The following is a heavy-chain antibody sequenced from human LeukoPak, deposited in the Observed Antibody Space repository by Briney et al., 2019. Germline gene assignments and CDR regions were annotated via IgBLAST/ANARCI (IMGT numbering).Heavy chain of an antibody. CDR1: GGSISSSSYY. CDR2: IYYSGST. D-gene: IGHD4-17*01. J-gene: IGHJ3*02. CDR3: ARRNYGDSDDAFDI. Sequence: ASETLSLTCTVSGGSISSSSYYWGWIRQPPGKGLEWIGSIYYSGSTYYNPSLKSRVTISVDTSKNQFSLKMDSLTAADTAVYYCARRNYGDSDDAFDIWGQGTMVTVSS. V-gene: IGHV4-39*01.